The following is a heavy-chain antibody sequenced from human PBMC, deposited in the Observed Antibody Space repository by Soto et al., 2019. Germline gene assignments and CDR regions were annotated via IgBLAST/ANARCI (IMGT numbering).Heavy chain of an antibody. Sequence: SLRLSCAASGFKFSNYAMSWVRQAPGKGLEWVSYISGSGATKYYADSVKGRFTISRDNARNSLYLQMSSLSDEDTAVYYCARAIRGFSYVVDYWGQGTLVTVSS. CDR2: ISGSGATK. D-gene: IGHD5-18*01. CDR3: ARAIRGFSYVVDY. V-gene: IGHV3-48*02. J-gene: IGHJ4*02. CDR1: GFKFSNYA.